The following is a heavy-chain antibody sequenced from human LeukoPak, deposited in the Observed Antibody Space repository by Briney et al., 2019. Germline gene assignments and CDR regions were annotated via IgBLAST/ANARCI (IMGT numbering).Heavy chain of an antibody. CDR3: ARGSSSWYPNALNWFDP. J-gene: IGHJ5*02. Sequence: ASVKVSCTASGYTFTGYYMHWVRQAPGQGLEWMGWINPNSGGTNYAQKFQGWVTMTRDTSISTAYMELSRLRSDDTAVHYCARGSSSWYPNALNWFDPWGQGTLVTVSS. CDR1: GYTFTGYY. D-gene: IGHD6-13*01. CDR2: INPNSGGT. V-gene: IGHV1-2*04.